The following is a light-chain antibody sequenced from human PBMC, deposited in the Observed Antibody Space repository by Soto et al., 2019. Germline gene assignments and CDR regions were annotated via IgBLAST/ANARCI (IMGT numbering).Light chain of an antibody. Sequence: QSALTQPPSVSAAPGQRGTISCSGSSSNIGKNLVSWYQQLPRAVPKLLIYDNNQRPSGIPDRFSGSKSGTSATLGITGLQTGDEADYYCGTCDSNLRAAVFGGGTKLTVL. CDR1: SSNIGKNL. CDR3: GTCDSNLRAAV. V-gene: IGLV1-51*01. J-gene: IGLJ3*02. CDR2: DNN.